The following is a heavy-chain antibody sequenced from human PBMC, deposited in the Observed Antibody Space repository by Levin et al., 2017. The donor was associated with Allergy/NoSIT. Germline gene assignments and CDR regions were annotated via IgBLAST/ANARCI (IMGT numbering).Heavy chain of an antibody. CDR3: ARLPRPHAAGPSSNHYYYMDV. Sequence: PGGSLRLSCTVSGGSINSGTYYWGWVRQPPGKGLEWIGRIHYSASTYYNPSLRCLATMSVDTSQNQFSLTVRQVTAAHPHVYYCARLPRPHAAGPSSNHYYYMDVWGKGTTVTVSS. CDR1: GGSINSGTYY. J-gene: IGHJ6*03. D-gene: IGHD1-14*01. CDR2: IHYSAST. V-gene: IGHV4-39*01.